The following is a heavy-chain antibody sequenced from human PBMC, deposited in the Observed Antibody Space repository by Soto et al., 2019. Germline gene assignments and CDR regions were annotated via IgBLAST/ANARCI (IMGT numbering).Heavy chain of an antibody. CDR1: GFTFSIYA. V-gene: IGHV3-64D*06. J-gene: IGHJ4*02. CDR3: VKGEYYYDSSGYCPFDY. D-gene: IGHD3-22*01. CDR2: ISINGGST. Sequence: PGGSLRLSCSASGFTFSIYAMHWVRQAPGKGLEYVSSISINGGSTHYADSVKGRFTISRDNSKNTQYLQMSSLRADDTALYYCVKGEYYYDSSGYCPFDYWAQGTLVPVS.